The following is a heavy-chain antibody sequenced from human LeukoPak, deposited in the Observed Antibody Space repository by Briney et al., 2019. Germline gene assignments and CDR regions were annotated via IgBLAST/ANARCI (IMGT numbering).Heavy chain of an antibody. V-gene: IGHV3-23*01. CDR3: ARDFGDIVLMTVQFPGYFDY. CDR1: GFTFSSYA. D-gene: IGHD2-8*01. Sequence: PGGSLRLSCAASGFTFSSYAMSWVRQAPGKGLEWVSAISGSGGSTYYADSVKGRFTISRDNAKNSLYLQMNSLRAEDTAVYYCARDFGDIVLMTVQFPGYFDYWGQGTLVTVSS. CDR2: ISGSGGST. J-gene: IGHJ4*02.